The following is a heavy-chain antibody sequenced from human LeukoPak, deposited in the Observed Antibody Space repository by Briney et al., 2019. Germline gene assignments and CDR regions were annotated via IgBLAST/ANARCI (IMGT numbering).Heavy chain of an antibody. V-gene: IGHV3-23*01. Sequence: VGSLRLSCVASGFSFHTYAMSWVRQRPGKGPEWVSMISSSGDRTDYAESVKDRFTISRDNTKNTLYLQLESPRVDDTGIYYCAKDPRAMGLYFFDDWGQGSLVTVSS. D-gene: IGHD2-21*01. J-gene: IGHJ4*01. CDR2: ISSSGDRT. CDR3: AKDPRAMGLYFFDD. CDR1: GFSFHTYA.